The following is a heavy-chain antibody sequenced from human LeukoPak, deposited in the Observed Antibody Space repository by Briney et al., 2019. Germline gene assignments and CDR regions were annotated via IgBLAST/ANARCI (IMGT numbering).Heavy chain of an antibody. CDR2: ISSSSSYI. Sequence: GGSLRLSCAASGFTFSSYSMNWVRQAPGKGLEWVSSISSSSSYIYYVDSVKGRFTISRDNAKNSLYLQMNSLRAEDTAVYYCARDRNSGYDSSFDYWGQGTLVTVSS. J-gene: IGHJ4*02. CDR3: ARDRNSGYDSSFDY. CDR1: GFTFSSYS. D-gene: IGHD5-12*01. V-gene: IGHV3-21*01.